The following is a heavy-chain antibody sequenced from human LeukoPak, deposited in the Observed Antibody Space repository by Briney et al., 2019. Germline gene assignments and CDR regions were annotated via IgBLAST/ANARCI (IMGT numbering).Heavy chain of an antibody. CDR1: GGSIRSYY. Sequence: SETLSLTCTVSGGSIRSYYWSWIRQPAEKGLEWIGRIYISGSTNYNPSLKSRVTMSVGTSKNQFSLKLSSVTAADTAMYYCARAPEFSSGWLLGYWGQGTLVTVSS. D-gene: IGHD6-19*01. CDR2: IYISGST. J-gene: IGHJ4*02. V-gene: IGHV4-4*07. CDR3: ARAPEFSSGWLLGY.